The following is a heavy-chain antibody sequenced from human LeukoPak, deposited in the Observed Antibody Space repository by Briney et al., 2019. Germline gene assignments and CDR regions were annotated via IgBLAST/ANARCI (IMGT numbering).Heavy chain of an antibody. CDR2: ISSSSSYI. J-gene: IGHJ6*03. CDR1: GFSLSSYC. V-gene: IGHV3-21*01. Sequence: GPLRLSCAASGFSLSSYCIYGVREAPRNGLEWVSSISSSSSYIYYADSVKGRFTISRENAKNSLYLQMDSLGPEDTAVYYCARDPYSGLYGNDYYYYMDVWGKGTTVTISS. CDR3: ARDPYSGLYGNDYYYYMDV. D-gene: IGHD1-26*01.